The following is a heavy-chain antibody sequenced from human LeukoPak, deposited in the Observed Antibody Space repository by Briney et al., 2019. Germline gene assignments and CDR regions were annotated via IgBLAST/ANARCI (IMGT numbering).Heavy chain of an antibody. CDR1: GFTFSSYA. CDR2: ISGSGGST. J-gene: IGHJ6*03. D-gene: IGHD2-2*02. V-gene: IGHV3-23*01. Sequence: GGSLRLSCAASGFTFSSYAMSWVRQAPGKGLEWVSAISGSGGSTYYADSVKGRFTISRDNSKNTLYLQMNSLRAEDTAVYYCAKVHCSSTSCYTFGGYYYYYMDVWGKGTTVTVSS. CDR3: AKVHCSSTSCYTFGGYYYYYMDV.